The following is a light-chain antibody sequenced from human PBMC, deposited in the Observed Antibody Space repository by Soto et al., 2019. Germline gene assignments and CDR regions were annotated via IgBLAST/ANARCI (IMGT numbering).Light chain of an antibody. Sequence: QSALTQPASVSGSPGQSITISCTGTSSDVGGYNYVSWYQQHPGKAPKLMIYDVSNRPSGVSNRFSGSKSGNTASLTISGRQAEDEADYYCSSYTSSSTLEWVFGGGTKLTVL. J-gene: IGLJ3*02. CDR2: DVS. V-gene: IGLV2-14*01. CDR1: SSDVGGYNY. CDR3: SSYTSSSTLEWV.